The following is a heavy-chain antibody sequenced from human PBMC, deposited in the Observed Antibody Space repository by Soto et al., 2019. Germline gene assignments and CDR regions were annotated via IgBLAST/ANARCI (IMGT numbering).Heavy chain of an antibody. Sequence: QVQLVQSGAEVKKPGASVKVSCKASGYTFTSYDINWVRQATGQGLEWMGWMNPNSGNTGYAQKFQGRVTMTRNTSILTAYMELSSRRSEDTAVYYCAREPIAVAGAFDSWGKGTMVAVSS. CDR1: GYTFTSYD. CDR3: AREPIAVAGAFDS. J-gene: IGHJ3*02. V-gene: IGHV1-8*01. CDR2: MNPNSGNT. D-gene: IGHD6-19*01.